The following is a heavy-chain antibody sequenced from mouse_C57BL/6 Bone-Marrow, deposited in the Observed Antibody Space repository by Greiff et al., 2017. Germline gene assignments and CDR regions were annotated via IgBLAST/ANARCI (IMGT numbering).Heavy chain of an antibody. Sequence: EVKLVESGEGLVKPGGSLKLSCAASGFTFSSYAMSWVRQTPEKRLEWVAYISSGGDYIYYADTVKGRFTITRDNARNTLYLQMSSLKSEDTAMYYCTRGRLRYYFDYWGQGTTLTVSS. CDR3: TRGRLRYYFDY. J-gene: IGHJ2*01. D-gene: IGHD1-1*01. CDR1: GFTFSSYA. CDR2: ISSGGDYI. V-gene: IGHV5-9-1*02.